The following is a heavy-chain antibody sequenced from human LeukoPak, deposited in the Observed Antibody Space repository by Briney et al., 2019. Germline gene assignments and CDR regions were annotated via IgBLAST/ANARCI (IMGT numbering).Heavy chain of an antibody. J-gene: IGHJ6*03. CDR1: GFTFSTYG. Sequence: GGSLRLSCAASGFTFSTYGMHWVRQAPGKGPEWVAFIQYDGSNKYYADSLKGRFTISRDNAKNSLYLQMNSLRAEDTAVYYCARDPYSGTYGDTYYYYMDVWGKGTTVTISS. V-gene: IGHV3-30*02. D-gene: IGHD1-26*01. CDR3: ARDPYSGTYGDTYYYYMDV. CDR2: IQYDGSNK.